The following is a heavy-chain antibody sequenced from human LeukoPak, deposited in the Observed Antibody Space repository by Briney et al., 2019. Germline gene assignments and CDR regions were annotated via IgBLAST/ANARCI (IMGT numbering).Heavy chain of an antibody. CDR3: ARPYGSGSYYPFDY. V-gene: IGHV4-34*01. CDR2: INHSGST. D-gene: IGHD3-10*01. J-gene: IGHJ4*02. Sequence: SETLSLTCAVYGGSFSGYYWTWIRQPPGKGLEWIGEINHSGSTNYNPSLKSRVTISVDTSKNQFSLKLSSVTAADTAVYYCARPYGSGSYYPFDYWGQGTLVTVSS. CDR1: GGSFSGYY.